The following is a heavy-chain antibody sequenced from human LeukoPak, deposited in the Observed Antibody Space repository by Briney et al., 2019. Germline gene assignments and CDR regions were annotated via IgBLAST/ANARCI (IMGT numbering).Heavy chain of an antibody. D-gene: IGHD3-22*01. J-gene: IGHJ5*02. CDR1: GFTFSSYG. Sequence: GRSLRLSCAASGFTFSSYGMHWVRQAPGKGLEWVAVISYDGRNKYYADSVKGRFTISRDNSKNTLYLQMNSLRAEDTAVYYCAKGPDAFYDSSGYYFNWFDPWGQGTLVTVSS. V-gene: IGHV3-30*18. CDR3: AKGPDAFYDSSGYYFNWFDP. CDR2: ISYDGRNK.